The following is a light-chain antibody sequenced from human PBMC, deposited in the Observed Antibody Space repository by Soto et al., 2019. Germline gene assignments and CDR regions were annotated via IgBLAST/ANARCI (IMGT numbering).Light chain of an antibody. Sequence: EIVLTQSPATLSLSPGERATLSCGASQSLSRSSLAWYQQKPGLAPRLLIYDASSRATGIPDRFGGSGSGTDFTLPISSLEPEDFAMYYCHQYGSSPYTFGQGNKLEIK. J-gene: IGKJ2*01. CDR1: QSLSRSS. CDR2: DAS. CDR3: HQYGSSPYT. V-gene: IGKV3D-20*01.